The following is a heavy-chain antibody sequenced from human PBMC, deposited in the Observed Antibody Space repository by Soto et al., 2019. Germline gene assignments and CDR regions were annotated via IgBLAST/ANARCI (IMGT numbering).Heavy chain of an antibody. Sequence: PSETLSLTCTVSGGSIGNHYWSWIRQPPGKGLEWIGYIYYDERTNYNPSLTSRVTMSVDTSKNQFSLRLRSVTAADTALYYCARGLALYGDADFDSWGQGTLVTVSS. D-gene: IGHD4-17*01. CDR1: GGSIGNHY. J-gene: IGHJ5*01. V-gene: IGHV4-59*11. CDR3: ARGLALYGDADFDS. CDR2: IYYDERT.